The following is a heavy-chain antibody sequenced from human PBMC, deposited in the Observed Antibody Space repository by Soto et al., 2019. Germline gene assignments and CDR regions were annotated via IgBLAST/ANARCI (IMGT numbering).Heavy chain of an antibody. Sequence: ASVKVSCKASGYTFTNYDINWVRQATGQGLEWMGWVNPTTGNTGYAQEFQGRVTMTTNTSISTAYMELSSLRSEDTAVYYCAKAVRIFGVTKSYWFDLWGQGTLVTVSS. CDR1: GYTFTNYD. V-gene: IGHV1-8*01. J-gene: IGHJ5*02. D-gene: IGHD3-3*01. CDR3: AKAVRIFGVTKSYWFDL. CDR2: VNPTTGNT.